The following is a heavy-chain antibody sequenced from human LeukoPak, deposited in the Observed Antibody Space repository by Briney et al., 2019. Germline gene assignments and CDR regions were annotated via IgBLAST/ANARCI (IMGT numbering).Heavy chain of an antibody. CDR1: GFTVSSNY. CDR2: IYSGGST. CDR3: ARVVAATPLYYYGMDF. D-gene: IGHD2-15*01. Sequence: PGGSLRLSCAASGFTVSSNYMSWVRQAPGKGLEWVSVIYSGGSTFYADSVKGRCTISRDNSKNTLYLQMNSLRAEDTAVYYCARVVAATPLYYYGMDFWGQGTTVTVSS. V-gene: IGHV3-53*01. J-gene: IGHJ6*02.